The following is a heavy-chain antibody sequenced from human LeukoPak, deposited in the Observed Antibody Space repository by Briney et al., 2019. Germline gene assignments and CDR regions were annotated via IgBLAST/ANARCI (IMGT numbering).Heavy chain of an antibody. V-gene: IGHV4-59*06. CDR3: ARTQIVVVTAALTYFDY. CDR1: GGSISSYY. Sequence: SETLSLACTVSGGSISSYYWSWIRQPPGKGLEWIGYIYYSGSTYYNPSLKSRVTISVDTSKNQFSLKLSSVTAADTAVYYCARTQIVVVTAALTYFDYWGQGTLVTVSS. CDR2: IYYSGST. D-gene: IGHD2-21*02. J-gene: IGHJ4*02.